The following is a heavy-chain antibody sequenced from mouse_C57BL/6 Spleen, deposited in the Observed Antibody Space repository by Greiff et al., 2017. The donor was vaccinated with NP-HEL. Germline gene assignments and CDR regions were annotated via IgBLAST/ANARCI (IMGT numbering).Heavy chain of an antibody. D-gene: IGHD1-1*01. CDR1: GYTFTSYW. V-gene: IGHV1-5*01. Sequence: EVQLQQSGTVLARPGASVKMSCKTSGYTFTSYWMHWVKQRPGQGLDWIGAIYPGNRDTSYNQKCKGKAKLTAVTSASTAYMELSSLTNEESAGYYCTYGDGSSYGGWFAYWGQGTRVTVSA. CDR3: TYGDGSSYGGWFAY. CDR2: IYPGNRDT. J-gene: IGHJ3*01.